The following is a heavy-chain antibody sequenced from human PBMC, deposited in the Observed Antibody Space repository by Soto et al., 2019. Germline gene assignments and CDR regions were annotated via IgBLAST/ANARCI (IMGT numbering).Heavy chain of an antibody. CDR2: INPNSGGT. J-gene: IGHJ4*02. D-gene: IGHD6-13*01. Sequence: RASVKVSCKASGYTFTGYYMHWVRQAPGQGLEWMGWINPNSGGTNYAQKFQGRVTMTRDTSISTAYMELSRLRSDDTAVYYCARAESSSWYPHFDYWGQGTLVTVSS. V-gene: IGHV1-2*02. CDR3: ARAESSSWYPHFDY. CDR1: GYTFTGYY.